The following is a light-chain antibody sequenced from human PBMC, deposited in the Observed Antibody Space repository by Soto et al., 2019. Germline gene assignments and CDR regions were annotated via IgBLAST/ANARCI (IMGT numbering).Light chain of an antibody. J-gene: IGKJ4*01. V-gene: IGKV1-16*01. CDR2: AAT. Sequence: DIQMTQSPSSLSASVGDRVTITCRASHPININLVWFQQKPGKAPKSLIYAATNLQIGVPSRFSGSGGGTDFSLTISSLQPEDVATYYCQHYQRSPPSFGGGTKLEIK. CDR1: HPININ. CDR3: QHYQRSPPS.